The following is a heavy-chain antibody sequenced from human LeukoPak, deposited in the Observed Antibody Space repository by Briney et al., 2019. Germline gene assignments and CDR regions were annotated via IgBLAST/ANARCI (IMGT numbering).Heavy chain of an antibody. J-gene: IGHJ5*02. V-gene: IGHV4-34*01. D-gene: IGHD2-2*01. CDR1: GGSFSGYY. CDR2: INHSGST. Sequence: PSETLSLTCAVYGGSFSGYYWSWIRQPPGKGLEWIGEINHSGSTNYNPSLKSRVTISVDTSKNQFSLKLSSVTAADTAVYYCARGGDIVVVSAAIGQFNWFDPWGQGTLVTVSS. CDR3: ARGGDIVVVSAAIGQFNWFDP.